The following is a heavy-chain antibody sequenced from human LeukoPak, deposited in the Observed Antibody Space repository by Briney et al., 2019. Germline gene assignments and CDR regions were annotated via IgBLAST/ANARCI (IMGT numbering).Heavy chain of an antibody. D-gene: IGHD3-22*01. CDR1: GGSFSDYY. Sequence: SETLSLTCAIYGGSFSDYYWSWIRQPPGKGLEWIGEITLSGSTNYNPSLKSRVTISLDTSRNQFSLKLTSVTAADTAVYYCARGKTYYDISKDAFDIWGQGTMVTVSS. CDR3: ARGKTYYDISKDAFDI. J-gene: IGHJ3*02. V-gene: IGHV4-34*01. CDR2: ITLSGST.